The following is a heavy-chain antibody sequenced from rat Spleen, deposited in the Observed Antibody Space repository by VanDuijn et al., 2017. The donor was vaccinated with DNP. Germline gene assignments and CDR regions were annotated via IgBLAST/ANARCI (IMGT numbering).Heavy chain of an antibody. CDR1: GFTFSDYY. V-gene: IGHV5-22*01. CDR3: AKPMDYYSGGFAY. J-gene: IGHJ3*01. Sequence: EVQLMESGGGLVQPGRSLQLSCTASGFTFSDYYMAWVRQAPTKGLEWVAYITYDGGSTYYGDSVKGRFTISRDNAKSTLSLQMNSLRSEDMATYYCAKPMDYYSGGFAYWGQGTLVTVSS. CDR2: ITYDGGST. D-gene: IGHD1-1*01.